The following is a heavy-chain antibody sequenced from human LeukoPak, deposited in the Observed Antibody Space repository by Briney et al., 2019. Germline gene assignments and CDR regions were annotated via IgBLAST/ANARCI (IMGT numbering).Heavy chain of an antibody. J-gene: IGHJ4*02. V-gene: IGHV3-7*01. D-gene: IGHD6-6*01. Sequence: GGSLRLSCAASGFTFSSYWMSWVRQAPGKGLEWVANIKQDGSEKYYVDSVKGRFTISRGNAKNSLYLQMNSLRAEDTAVYYCARGESSSSSDFDYWGQGTLATVSS. CDR2: IKQDGSEK. CDR1: GFTFSSYW. CDR3: ARGESSSSSDFDY.